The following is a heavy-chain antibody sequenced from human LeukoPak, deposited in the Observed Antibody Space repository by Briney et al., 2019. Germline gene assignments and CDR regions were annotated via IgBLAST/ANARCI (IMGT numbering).Heavy chain of an antibody. V-gene: IGHV4-59*01. D-gene: IGHD3-10*01. CDR3: ASISGSGSYYLDY. CDR2: IYYSGST. Sequence: SETLSLTCTVSGGSISSYYWSWIRQPPGKGLXXXXYIYYSGSTNYNPSLKSRVTISVDTSKNQFSLKLSSVTAADTAVYYCASISGSGSYYLDYWGQGTLVTVSS. J-gene: IGHJ4*02. CDR1: GGSISSYY.